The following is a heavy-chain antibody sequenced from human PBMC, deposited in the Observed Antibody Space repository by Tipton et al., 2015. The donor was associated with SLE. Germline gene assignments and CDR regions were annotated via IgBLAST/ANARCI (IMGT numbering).Heavy chain of an antibody. CDR2: ISSNGGST. CDR1: GFTFSSYA. D-gene: IGHD3-10*01. Sequence: SLRLSCAASGFTFSSYAMHWVRQAPGKGLEYVSSISSNGGSTYYADSVKGRFTIPRDNAKNSLYLQMNSLRAEDTAVYYCATPPYGSGSYYHYWGQGTLVTVSS. J-gene: IGHJ4*02. CDR3: ATPPYGSGSYYHY. V-gene: IGHV3-64*04.